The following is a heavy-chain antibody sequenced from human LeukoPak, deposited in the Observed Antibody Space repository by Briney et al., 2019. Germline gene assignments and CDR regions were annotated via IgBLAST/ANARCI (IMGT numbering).Heavy chain of an antibody. Sequence: SETLSLTCTVSGGSISGYYWSWIRQPPGKGLEWIGYIYNSGSTNYNHSLKSRVTISEDMSNNQFSLKLSSVTAADTAVYYCARAYCGGDCYTYYYYGMDVWGQGTTVTVSS. D-gene: IGHD2-21*02. V-gene: IGHV4-59*12. CDR2: IYNSGST. CDR3: ARAYCGGDCYTYYYYGMDV. J-gene: IGHJ6*02. CDR1: GGSISGYY.